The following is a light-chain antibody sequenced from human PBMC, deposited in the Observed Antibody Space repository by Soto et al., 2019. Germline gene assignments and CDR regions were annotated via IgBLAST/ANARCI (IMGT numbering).Light chain of an antibody. CDR3: CSYAGSRDV. J-gene: IGLJ1*01. CDR1: SSDVGSYNL. V-gene: IGLV2-23*02. CDR2: EVS. Sequence: QCVLTQPATVSGSPGQSITISCTGTSSDVGSYNLVSWYQQHPGKAPKLMIYEVSKRPSGVSNRFSGSKSGNTASLTISGLQAEDEADYYCCSYAGSRDVFGTGTKVTVL.